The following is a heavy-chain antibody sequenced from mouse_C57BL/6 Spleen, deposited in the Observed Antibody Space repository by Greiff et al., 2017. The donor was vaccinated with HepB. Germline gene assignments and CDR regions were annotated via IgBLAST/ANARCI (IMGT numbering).Heavy chain of an antibody. CDR3: ARSAI. Sequence: EVKLMESGGGIGRPGGSRKGSGEASRFTISSNGSSWVRQTQDKRLERVATMDSNGGRTDYPESGRGPFTITGDNAKNALYLQMRSLKSEDTAMYYCARSAIWGQGTTLTVSS. CDR1: RFTISSNG. J-gene: IGHJ2*01. CDR2: MDSNGGRT. V-gene: IGHV5-6-3*01. D-gene: IGHD2-12*01.